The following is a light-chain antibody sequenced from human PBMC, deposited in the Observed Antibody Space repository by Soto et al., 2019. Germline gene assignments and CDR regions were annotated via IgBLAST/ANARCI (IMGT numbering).Light chain of an antibody. V-gene: IGKV1-12*01. Sequence: DIQMTQAPSSVSASVGDRVTITCRESQGISSWLAWYQHKPGKAPKLLIYAASSLQSGVPSRFSGSGYGTDFPRTISRLQPEDFATYYCQQANSFPYTFVQGTKVEIK. CDR3: QQANSFPYT. CDR2: AAS. J-gene: IGKJ2*01. CDR1: QGISSW.